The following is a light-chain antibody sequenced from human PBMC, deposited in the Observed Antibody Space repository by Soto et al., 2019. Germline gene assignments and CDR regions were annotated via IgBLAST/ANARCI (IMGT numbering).Light chain of an antibody. J-gene: IGKJ3*01. V-gene: IGKV3-20*01. CDR2: GAS. CDR1: QSVSSSY. Sequence: EIVLTQSPGTLSFSPEERATLTCRASQSVSSSYLAWFQQKPGQAPRLLIYGASSRATGIPDRFSGSGSGTDFTLTISRLEPEDFAVYYCQQYGNAPFTFGPGTKVDIK. CDR3: QQYGNAPFT.